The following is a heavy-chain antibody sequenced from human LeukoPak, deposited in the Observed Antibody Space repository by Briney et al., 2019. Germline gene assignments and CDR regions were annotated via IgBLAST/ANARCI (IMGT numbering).Heavy chain of an antibody. CDR1: GGSFSGYY. V-gene: IGHV4-34*01. Sequence: PSETLSLTCAVYGGSFSGYYWSWIRQPPGKGLEWIGEINHSGSTNYNPSLKSRVTISVDTSKNQFSLKLSSVTAADTAVYYCAGRRVYYFDYWGQGTLVTVSS. D-gene: IGHD2-8*01. CDR2: INHSGST. J-gene: IGHJ4*02. CDR3: AGRRVYYFDY.